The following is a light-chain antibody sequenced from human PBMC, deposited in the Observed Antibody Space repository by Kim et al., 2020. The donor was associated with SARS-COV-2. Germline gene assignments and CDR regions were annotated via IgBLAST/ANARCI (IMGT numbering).Light chain of an antibody. J-gene: IGLJ3*02. V-gene: IGLV4-60*03. Sequence: SSVKLTDTLSSGHSSYIIAWHQQQPGKAPRYLMKLEGSGSYNKGSGVPDRFSGSSSGADRYLTISNLQSEDEADYYCETWDSNTRVFGGGTQLTVL. CDR2: LEGSGSY. CDR1: SGHSSYI. CDR3: ETWDSNTRV.